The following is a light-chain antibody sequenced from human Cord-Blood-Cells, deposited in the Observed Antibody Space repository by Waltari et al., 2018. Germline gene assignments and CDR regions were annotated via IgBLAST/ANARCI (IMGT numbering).Light chain of an antibody. CDR2: AAS. CDR3: QQSYSTLMYS. Sequence: ASVGDRVTITCRASQSISSYLNWYQQKPGKAPKLLIYAASSLQSGVPSRFSGSGSGTDFTLTISSLQPEDFATYYCQQSYSTLMYSFGQGTKLEIK. V-gene: IGKV1-39*01. CDR1: QSISSY. J-gene: IGKJ2*03.